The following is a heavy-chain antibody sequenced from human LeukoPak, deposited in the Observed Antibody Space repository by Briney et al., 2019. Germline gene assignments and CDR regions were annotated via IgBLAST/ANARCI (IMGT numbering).Heavy chain of an antibody. J-gene: IGHJ6*03. CDR2: SNDSGGT. V-gene: IGHV4-34*01. CDR1: GGTFSGYY. CDR3: ARLSVIVGAALEYYYYYMDV. Sequence: SETLSLTCAVYGGTFSGYYWSWIRQPPGKRLEWVGESNDSGGTNYNPSLKSRVTISADKSKNQVSLKLTSVTAANTAVYYCARLSVIVGAALEYYYYYMDVWGQGTTVTVSS. D-gene: IGHD1-26*01.